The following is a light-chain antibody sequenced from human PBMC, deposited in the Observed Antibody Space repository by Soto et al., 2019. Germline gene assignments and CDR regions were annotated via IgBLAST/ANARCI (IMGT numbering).Light chain of an antibody. CDR3: LLSYSGAGNWV. Sequence: AVVTQEPSLTVSPGGTVTLTCGSSTGAVTSGHYPYWFQQKPGQAPRTLIYDTSNKHSWTPARFSGSLLGGKAALTLSGAQPEDEAEYYCLLSYSGAGNWVFGGGTKLTVL. CDR1: TGAVTSGHY. CDR2: DTS. V-gene: IGLV7-46*01. J-gene: IGLJ3*02.